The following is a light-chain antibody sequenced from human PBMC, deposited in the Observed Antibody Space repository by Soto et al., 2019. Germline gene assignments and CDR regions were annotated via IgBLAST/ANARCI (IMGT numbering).Light chain of an antibody. V-gene: IGKV1-13*02. Sequence: AIQLTQSPSSLSASVGDRVTITCRASQGIRGALAWYQQRPGKPPKMLIYDVSKLERGVPSRFSGSSSGTDFTLTISSPQAEDFATYYCQQFNSYPITFGQGTRLEIK. CDR1: QGIRGA. CDR2: DVS. CDR3: QQFNSYPIT. J-gene: IGKJ5*01.